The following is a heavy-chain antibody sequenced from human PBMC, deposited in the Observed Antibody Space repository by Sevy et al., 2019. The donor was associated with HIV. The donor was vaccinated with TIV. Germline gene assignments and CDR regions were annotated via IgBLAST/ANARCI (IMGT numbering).Heavy chain of an antibody. CDR1: GGTFSSYA. CDR3: ARVRRDFWSGYSGYNWFDP. D-gene: IGHD3-3*01. J-gene: IGHJ5*02. Sequence: ASVKVSCKASGGTFSSYAISWVRQAPGQGLAWMGGIIPIFGTANYAQKFQDRVTITADESTSTAYMELSSLRSEDTAVYYCARVRRDFWSGYSGYNWFDPWGQGTLVTVSS. V-gene: IGHV1-69*13. CDR2: IIPIFGTA.